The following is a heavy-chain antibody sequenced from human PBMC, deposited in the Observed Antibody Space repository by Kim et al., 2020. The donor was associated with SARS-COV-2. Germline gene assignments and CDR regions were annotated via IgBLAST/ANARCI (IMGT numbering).Heavy chain of an antibody. CDR2: ISYDGSNK. V-gene: IGHV3-33*05. CDR3: ARDSIPYGDYPDY. Sequence: GGSLRLSCAASGFTFSSYGMHWVRQAPGKGLEWVAVISYDGSNKYYADSVKGRFTISRDNSKNTLYLQMNSLRAEDTAVYYCARDSIPYGDYPDYWGQGTLVTVSS. CDR1: GFTFSSYG. J-gene: IGHJ4*02. D-gene: IGHD4-17*01.